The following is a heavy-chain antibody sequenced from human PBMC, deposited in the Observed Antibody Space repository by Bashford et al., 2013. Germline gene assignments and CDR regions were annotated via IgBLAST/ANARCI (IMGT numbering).Heavy chain of an antibody. V-gene: IGHV4-59*01. CDR2: IYYSGRT. CDR1: GGSISTYY. CDR3: ARTEGIGPFDY. D-gene: IGHD3-10*01. Sequence: SETLSLTCTVSGGSISTYYWSWIRQPPGKGLEWIGYIYYSGRTNYNPSLKSRVTISVDTSKNQFSLKLSSVTAADTAVYYCARTEGIGPFDYWGQGTLVTVSS. J-gene: IGHJ4*02.